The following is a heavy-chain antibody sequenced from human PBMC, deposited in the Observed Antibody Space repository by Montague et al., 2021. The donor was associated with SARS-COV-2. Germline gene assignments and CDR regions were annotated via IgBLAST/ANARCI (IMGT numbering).Heavy chain of an antibody. Sequence: SETLSLTCAVYGGSFSGYYWSWIRQPPGKGLEWIGEINHSGTTNYNPSLKSRVTISVDTSKSQFSLNMSSVTAADTAVYYCARVRALPADMRIFTVGCSYYGMDVWGQGTTVTVSS. CDR3: ARVRALPADMRIFTVGCSYYGMDV. CDR2: INHSGTT. V-gene: IGHV4-34*01. CDR1: GGSFSGYY. D-gene: IGHD2-2*01. J-gene: IGHJ6*02.